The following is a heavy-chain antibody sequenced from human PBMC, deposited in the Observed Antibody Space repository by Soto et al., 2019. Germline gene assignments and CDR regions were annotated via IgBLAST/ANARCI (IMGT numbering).Heavy chain of an antibody. V-gene: IGHV3-15*07. CDR2: IKSKTDGGTT. CDR1: GFTFSNAW. CDR3: ITEGYDSSGYLSPDSY. Sequence: EVQLVESGGGLVKPGGSLRLSCAASGFTFSNAWMNWVRQAPGKGLEWVGRIKSKTDGGTTDYAAPVKGRFTISRDDSKNTLYLQMNSLKTEDTAVYYCITEGYDSSGYLSPDSYWGQGTLVTVSS. J-gene: IGHJ4*02. D-gene: IGHD3-22*01.